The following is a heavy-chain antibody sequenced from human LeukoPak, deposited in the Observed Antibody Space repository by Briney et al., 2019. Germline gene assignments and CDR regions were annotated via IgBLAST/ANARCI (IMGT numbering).Heavy chain of an antibody. CDR3: ATGVYCATTPCPGHGQYYYFMDV. CDR1: VFTLSELS. D-gene: IGHD2-21*01. J-gene: IGHJ6*03. Sequence: ASVKVSFKVSVFTLSELSMHWVRQARGKGREWVGCVDPKDGETLYGNRFRDRVILTDARSSNPAYLELSSLGADDTAVYYCATGVYCATTPCPGHGQYYYFMDVWGEGTTVTV. CDR2: VDPKDGET. V-gene: IGHV1-24*01.